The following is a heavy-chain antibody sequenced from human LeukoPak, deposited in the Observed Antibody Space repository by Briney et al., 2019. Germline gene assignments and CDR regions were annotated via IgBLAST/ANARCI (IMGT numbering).Heavy chain of an antibody. CDR1: GFTFTNYA. CDR3: AKDLQQWLTTGLDY. CDR2: ISGSGSNT. V-gene: IGHV3-23*01. D-gene: IGHD6-19*01. J-gene: IGHJ4*02. Sequence: GGSLRLSCAASGFTFTNYAMTWVRQAPGKGLEWVSAISGSGSNTYYADSVKGRFTISRDNSKNTLSLQMDSLRAEDTAVYYCAKDLQQWLTTGLDYWGQGTLVTVSS.